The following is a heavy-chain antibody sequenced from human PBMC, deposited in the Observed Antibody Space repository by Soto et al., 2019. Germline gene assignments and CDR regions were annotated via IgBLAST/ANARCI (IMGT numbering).Heavy chain of an antibody. V-gene: IGHV4-39*01. CDR2: IYYSGST. J-gene: IGHJ4*02. CDR1: GFSISSSSYY. D-gene: IGHD4-17*01. CDR3: ARRGYGGFFDY. Sequence: SETLSLTCTVSGFSISSSSYYWVWIRQPPGKGLEWIGSIYYSGSTYYNPSLKSRVTISVDTSKNQFSLKLSSVTAADTAVYYCARRGYGGFFDYWGQGTLVTVSS.